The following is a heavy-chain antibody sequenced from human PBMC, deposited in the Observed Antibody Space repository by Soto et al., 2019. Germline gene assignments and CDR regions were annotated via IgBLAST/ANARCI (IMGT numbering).Heavy chain of an antibody. V-gene: IGHV3-23*01. CDR1: GFNFRSYV. Sequence: EVQLLESGGGLVQPGGSLRLSCAASGFNFRSYVMSWVRQAPGKGLEWVAGMSGSGGSTYYADSVKGRFTISRDNSKTTRYLEMNSLRAEDTAVYYCAKDREGCGTTKCYLYGMDVWGQGTTVAVSS. CDR2: MSGSGGST. J-gene: IGHJ6*02. CDR3: AKDREGCGTTKCYLYGMDV. D-gene: IGHD2-2*01.